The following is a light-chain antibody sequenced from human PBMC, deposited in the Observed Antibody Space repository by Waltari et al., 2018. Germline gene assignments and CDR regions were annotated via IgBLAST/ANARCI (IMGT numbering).Light chain of an antibody. J-gene: IGLJ2*01. Sequence: RITCSGDALPNAFTSWYQQKPGQAPLLLMYRDTERPSVIPERFSGSTSGTIVTLTITGVQAEDEADYYCQSTDSSGDFVVFGGGTRLTVL. V-gene: IGLV3-25*03. CDR2: RDT. CDR1: ALPNAF. CDR3: QSTDSSGDFVV.